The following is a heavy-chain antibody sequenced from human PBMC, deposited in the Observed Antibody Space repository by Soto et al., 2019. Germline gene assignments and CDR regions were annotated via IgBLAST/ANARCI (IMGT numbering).Heavy chain of an antibody. J-gene: IGHJ4*02. D-gene: IGHD3-3*01. V-gene: IGHV1-69*06. Sequence: QVQLVQSGAEVKKPGSSVKVSCKASGGTFSSYAISWVRQAPGQGLEWMGGIIPMFGTANYAQKFQGRVTITADKSTSAAYMEVSSLRSEDTAVYYCAGGDVENYDFWSGYYPFDYWGQGTLVTVSS. CDR3: AGGDVENYDFWSGYYPFDY. CDR1: GGTFSSYA. CDR2: IIPMFGTA.